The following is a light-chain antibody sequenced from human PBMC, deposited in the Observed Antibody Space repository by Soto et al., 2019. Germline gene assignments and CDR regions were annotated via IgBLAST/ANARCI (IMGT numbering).Light chain of an antibody. CDR1: SSDVGNYNL. J-gene: IGLJ1*01. CDR2: QGT. V-gene: IGLV2-23*01. CDR3: CSYAGSNTYV. Sequence: QSALTQPASVSGSPGQSITISCTGTSSDVGNYNLVSWYQQHPGKAPKLMIYQGTKRPSGVSDRFSGSKSGNTASLTISGLQAEDEAEYYCCSYAGSNTYVFGTGTKLTVL.